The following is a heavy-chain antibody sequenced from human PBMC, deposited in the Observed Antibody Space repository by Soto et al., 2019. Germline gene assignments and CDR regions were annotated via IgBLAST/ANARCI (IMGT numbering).Heavy chain of an antibody. V-gene: IGHV5-51*01. Sequence: GESLKISCKGSGYSFTSYWIGWVRQMPGKGLEWMGIIYPGDSDTRYSPSFQGQVTISADKSISTAYLQWSSLKASDTAMYYCARIRRNIVVVPTAAFDCWGQGTLVTVSS. CDR2: IYPGDSDT. D-gene: IGHD2-2*01. CDR1: GYSFTSYW. CDR3: ARIRRNIVVVPTAAFDC. J-gene: IGHJ4*02.